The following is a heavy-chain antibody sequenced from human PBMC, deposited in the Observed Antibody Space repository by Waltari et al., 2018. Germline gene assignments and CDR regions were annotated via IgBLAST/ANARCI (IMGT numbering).Heavy chain of an antibody. Sequence: VPLVESGGGLIQPGGSLRLSCAASGFTVSSYYMSWVRQAPGKGLAWVSVIYSGGSTYYADSLKGRFTISRDNSKNTLYLQMNSLRAEDTAVYYCARVEMATLYAFDIWGQGTMVTVSS. CDR2: IYSGGST. CDR1: GFTVSSYY. D-gene: IGHD5-12*01. CDR3: ARVEMATLYAFDI. V-gene: IGHV3-53*01. J-gene: IGHJ3*02.